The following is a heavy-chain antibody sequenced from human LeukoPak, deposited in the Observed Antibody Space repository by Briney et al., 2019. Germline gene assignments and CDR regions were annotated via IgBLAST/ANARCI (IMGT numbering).Heavy chain of an antibody. Sequence: GGSLRLSCATSGFTFSNAWMNWVRQAPGKGLEWVGRIRSNSDGGTIDYAAPVKGRFTLSRDDSKAIAYLQMNSLKTEDTAVYHCTRDRGAYNLYDYWGQGTLVTVSS. CDR3: TRDRGAYNLYDY. CDR1: GFTFSNAW. CDR2: IRSNSDGGTI. D-gene: IGHD1-1*01. V-gene: IGHV3-15*07. J-gene: IGHJ4*02.